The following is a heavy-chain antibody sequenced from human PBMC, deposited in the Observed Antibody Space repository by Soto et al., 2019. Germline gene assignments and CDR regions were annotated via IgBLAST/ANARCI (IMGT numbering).Heavy chain of an antibody. CDR3: APSYGSGSTHFDY. V-gene: IGHV1-69*02. J-gene: IGHJ4*02. Sequence: QVQLVQSGAEVKKPGSSVKVSCTASGGTFNSYTINWVRQAPGQRLEWVGRVNPIVGMSTFAQKFQGRVTMTADKSTSIAYMDLYSLKSEDTAVYYCAPSYGSGSTHFDYWGQGTLVTVSS. D-gene: IGHD3-10*01. CDR1: GGTFNSYT. CDR2: VNPIVGMS.